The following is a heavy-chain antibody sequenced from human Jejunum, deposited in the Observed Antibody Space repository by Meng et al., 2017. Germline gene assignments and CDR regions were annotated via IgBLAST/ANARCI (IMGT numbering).Heavy chain of an antibody. CDR1: GFSFSCYA. D-gene: IGHD6-19*01. Sequence: GGSLKLSCAASGFSFSCYAMSWVRQAPGKGLEWVSGLSVSGSSTYYADSVKGRFTISRDNSKNTLYLQMNSLRAEDTAVYYYAKITRGEEQWQVHGYFDFWGQGTQVTVSS. J-gene: IGHJ4*02. CDR3: AKITRGEEQWQVHGYFDF. CDR2: LSVSGSST. V-gene: IGHV3-23*01.